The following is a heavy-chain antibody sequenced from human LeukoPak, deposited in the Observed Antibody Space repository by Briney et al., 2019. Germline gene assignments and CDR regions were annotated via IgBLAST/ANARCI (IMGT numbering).Heavy chain of an antibody. CDR1: GGTFSSYA. J-gene: IGHJ4*02. Sequence: GASVKVSCKASGGTFSSYAISWVRQAPGQGLEWMGGIIPIFGTAKYAQKFQGRVTITADESTSTAYMELRSLRSDDTAVYYCARVPYEQLVLFDYWGQGTLVTVSS. CDR3: ARVPYEQLVLFDY. D-gene: IGHD6-6*01. CDR2: IIPIFGTA. V-gene: IGHV1-69*13.